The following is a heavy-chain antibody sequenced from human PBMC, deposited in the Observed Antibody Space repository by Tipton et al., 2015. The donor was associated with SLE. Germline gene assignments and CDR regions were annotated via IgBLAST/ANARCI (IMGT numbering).Heavy chain of an antibody. J-gene: IGHJ4*02. CDR2: IYYRGST. CDR1: GFTFSYYG. D-gene: IGHD2/OR15-2a*01. V-gene: IGHV4-59*01. CDR3: ARDLWGPRGTTFDC. Sequence: QLVQSGGGVVQPGRSLRLSCAASGFTFSYYGMHWVRQAPGKGLEWIGYIYYRGSTNYNPSLKSRVTISVDTSKNQFSLNLNSVTAADTAIYYCARDLWGPRGTTFDCWGQGTLVTVSS.